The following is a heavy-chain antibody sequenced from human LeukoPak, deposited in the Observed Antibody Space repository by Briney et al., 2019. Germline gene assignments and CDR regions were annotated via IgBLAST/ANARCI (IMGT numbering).Heavy chain of an antibody. Sequence: PSGTLSLTCAVSGGSISSSNWWSWVRQPPGKGLEWIGETYDSGSTKYNPSLKGRVTISVDKSKNQFSLKLSSVTAADTAVYYCARITVTTETNWFDPWGQGTLVTVSS. D-gene: IGHD4-17*01. CDR2: TYDSGST. J-gene: IGHJ5*02. CDR1: GGSISSSNW. V-gene: IGHV4-4*02. CDR3: ARITVTTETNWFDP.